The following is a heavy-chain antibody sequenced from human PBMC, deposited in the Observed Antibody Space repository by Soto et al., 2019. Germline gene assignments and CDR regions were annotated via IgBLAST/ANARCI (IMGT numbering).Heavy chain of an antibody. V-gene: IGHV4-34*01. CDR2: INHTGGT. Sequence: XATLSHTCAVYGGSVKGYYWNWIRQPPGKGLEWIGEINHTGGTHYNPSLKSRVTMSVDTSKNQFSLRLSSVTAADTAIYYCATRITVFGLLIPPFDPWGQGTQVTVSS. CDR3: ATRITVFGLLIPPFDP. J-gene: IGHJ5*02. D-gene: IGHD3-3*01. CDR1: GGSVKGYY.